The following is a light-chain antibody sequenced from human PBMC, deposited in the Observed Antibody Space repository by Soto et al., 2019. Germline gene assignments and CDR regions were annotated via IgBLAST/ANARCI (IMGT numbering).Light chain of an antibody. CDR1: SSDVGGYNY. V-gene: IGLV2-14*03. CDR2: DVS. J-gene: IGLJ1*01. Sequence: QSALTQPASVSGSPGQSITISCTGTSSDVGGYNYVSWYQQDPGKAPKLMIYDVSGRPSGVSNRFSASKSGNTASLTISGLQAEDEADYYCSSYRSSSTLYVFGTGTKLTVL. CDR3: SSYRSSSTLYV.